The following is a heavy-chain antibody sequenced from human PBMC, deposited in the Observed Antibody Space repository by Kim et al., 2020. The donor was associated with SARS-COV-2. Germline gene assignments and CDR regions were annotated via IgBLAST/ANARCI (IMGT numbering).Heavy chain of an antibody. V-gene: IGHV3-7*01. D-gene: IGHD3-10*01. CDR2: VNQDGREK. CDR1: EFTCNSYW. CDR3: ARDLGASGSLDF. Sequence: GGSLRLSCEAFEFTCNSYWMNWVRQAPGKGPEWLANVNQDGREKHYVDSVKGRFTISRDNARNSLYLQMSSLRADDTAIYYCARDLGASGSLDFWGPGTLVSVSS. J-gene: IGHJ4*02.